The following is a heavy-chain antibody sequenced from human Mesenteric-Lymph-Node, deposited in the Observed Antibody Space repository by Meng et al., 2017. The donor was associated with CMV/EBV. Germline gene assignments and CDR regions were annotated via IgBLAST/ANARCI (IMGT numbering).Heavy chain of an antibody. D-gene: IGHD6-6*01. CDR3: ARGWRGYSSSSRDAFDI. Sequence: ASVKVSCKASGYTFTSFDINWVRQATGQGLEWMGWMNPNSGNTGYAQKFQGRVTMTRNTSISTAYMELSSLRSEDTAVYYCARGWRGYSSSSRDAFDIWGQGTMVTVSS. CDR1: GYTFTSFD. J-gene: IGHJ3*02. CDR2: MNPNSGNT. V-gene: IGHV1-8*01.